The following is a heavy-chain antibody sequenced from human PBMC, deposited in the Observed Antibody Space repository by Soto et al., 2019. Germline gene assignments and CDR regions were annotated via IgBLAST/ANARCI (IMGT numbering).Heavy chain of an antibody. J-gene: IGHJ6*02. V-gene: IGHV3-74*01. CDR3: AKARQPSRQYYDFWSGSEGYYYYGMDV. Sequence: GGSLRLSCAASGFTFSSYWMHWVRQAPGKGLVWVSRINSDGSSTSYADSVKGRFTISRDNSKNTLYLQMNSLRAEDTAVYYCAKARQPSRQYYDFWSGSEGYYYYGMDVWGQGTTVTVSS. CDR2: INSDGSST. CDR1: GFTFSSYW. D-gene: IGHD3-3*01.